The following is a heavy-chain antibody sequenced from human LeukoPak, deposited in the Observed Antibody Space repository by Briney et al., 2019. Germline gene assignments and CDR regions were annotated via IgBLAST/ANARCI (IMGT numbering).Heavy chain of an antibody. Sequence: GGSLRLSCAAPGFTFHDYAMHWVRQAPGKGLEWVSGIRWNSGGIAYADSVKGRFTISRDNAKNSLYLQMNNLRAEDTALYYCANGDDSSGYYYTWTYWGQGTLVTVSS. J-gene: IGHJ4*02. CDR2: IRWNSGGI. CDR3: ANGDDSSGYYYTWTY. CDR1: GFTFHDYA. D-gene: IGHD3-22*01. V-gene: IGHV3-9*01.